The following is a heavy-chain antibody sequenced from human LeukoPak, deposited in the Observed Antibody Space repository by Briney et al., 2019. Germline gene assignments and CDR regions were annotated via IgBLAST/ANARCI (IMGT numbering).Heavy chain of an antibody. V-gene: IGHV3-30*02. CDR2: IRYDGSNK. D-gene: IGHD4-17*01. Sequence: PGGSLRLSCAASAFTFSSYGMHWVRQAPGKGLEWVAFIRYDGSNKYYADSVKGRFTISRDNSRNTLYLQMNSLRAEDTAVYYCAKEIWPTVTTPGWTYFDYWGQGTLLTVSS. J-gene: IGHJ4*02. CDR3: AKEIWPTVTTPGWTYFDY. CDR1: AFTFSSYG.